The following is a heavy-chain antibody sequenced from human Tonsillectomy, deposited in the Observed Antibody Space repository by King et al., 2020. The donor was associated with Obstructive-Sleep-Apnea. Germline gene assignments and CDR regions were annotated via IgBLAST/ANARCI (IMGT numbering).Heavy chain of an antibody. CDR1: GFTFNDYW. Sequence: VQLVESGGGLVQPGGSLRLSCAASGFTFNDYWMNWVRQAPGKGLEWVANINQDGSEIYYVDSLRGRFTISRDTAKNSLFLQMSSLRAEDTAVYYCAREKHLIGAVRDYDYGMDVWVRGTTVTVSS. J-gene: IGHJ6*02. D-gene: IGHD2/OR15-2a*01. V-gene: IGHV3-7*01. CDR2: INQDGSEI. CDR3: AREKHLIGAVRDYDYGMDV.